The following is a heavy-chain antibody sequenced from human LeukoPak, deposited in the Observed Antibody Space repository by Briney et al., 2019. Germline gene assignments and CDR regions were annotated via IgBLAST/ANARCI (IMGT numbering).Heavy chain of an antibody. CDR3: ARDPIKGAPDYFDY. Sequence: GGPLRLSCAASGFTSGDYAMHWVRQAAGRAPEWVAVIAHDGDTKYYADSVKGRFTISRDNSRNMLYLQMSSLRVDDTAMYYCARDPIKGAPDYFDYWGQGTLVTVSS. D-gene: IGHD1-14*01. CDR1: GFTSGDYA. CDR2: IAHDGDTK. V-gene: IGHV3-30-3*01. J-gene: IGHJ4*02.